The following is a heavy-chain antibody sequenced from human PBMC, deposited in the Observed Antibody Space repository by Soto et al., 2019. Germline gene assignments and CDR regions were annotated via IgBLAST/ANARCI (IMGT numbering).Heavy chain of an antibody. D-gene: IGHD3-10*01. CDR1: GGTFSSYT. J-gene: IGHJ6*03. CDR3: ARGKTGDYYMDV. V-gene: IGHV1-69*02. CDR2: IIPILGIA. Sequence: ASVKVSCKASGGTFSSYTISWVRQAPGQGLEWMGRIIPILGIANYAQKFQGRVTITADKSTSTAYMELSSLRSEDTAVYYCARGKTGDYYMDVGGKGTRVTVPS.